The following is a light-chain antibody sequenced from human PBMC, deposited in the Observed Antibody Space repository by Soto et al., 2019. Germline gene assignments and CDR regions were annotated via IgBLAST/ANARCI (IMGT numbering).Light chain of an antibody. CDR3: QQYDSTPPT. Sequence: EIVLTQSPGTLSLSPGERAILSCRASQSVNSNYLAWYQRKPGQAPRLLIYGASNRATDIPYRFSASGSGTDFTRTITRLEAEDFAVYYCQQYDSTPPTFGQGTKVEVK. J-gene: IGKJ1*01. V-gene: IGKV3-20*01. CDR2: GAS. CDR1: QSVNSNY.